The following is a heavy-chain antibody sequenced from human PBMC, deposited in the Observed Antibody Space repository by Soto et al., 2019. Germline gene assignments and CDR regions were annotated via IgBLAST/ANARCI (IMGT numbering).Heavy chain of an antibody. CDR1: GFTFSNAW. J-gene: IGHJ4*02. CDR2: IKSKTDGGTT. V-gene: IGHV3-15*01. Sequence: EVQLVESGGGLVKPGGSLRLSCAASGFTFSNAWMSWVRQAPGKGLEWVGRIKSKTDGGTTDYAAPVKGRFTISRDDSKNTLYLQMNSLKTEDTAVYYCTTDEMVRGVIINGIFDYWGQGTLVTVSS. CDR3: TTDEMVRGVIINGIFDY. D-gene: IGHD3-10*01.